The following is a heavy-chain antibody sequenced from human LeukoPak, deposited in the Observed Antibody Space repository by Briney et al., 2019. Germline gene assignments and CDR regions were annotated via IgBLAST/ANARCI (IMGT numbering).Heavy chain of an antibody. CDR3: ARRGRGSYYYIDY. CDR1: GYTFTSYA. Sequence: ASVKVSCKASGYTFTSYAMHWVRQAPGQRLEWMGWISAGNGNTKYSQKFQGRVTITRGTSASTAYMELSSLRSEDTAVYYCARRGRGSYYYIDYWGQGTLVTVSS. CDR2: ISAGNGNT. J-gene: IGHJ4*02. D-gene: IGHD1-26*01. V-gene: IGHV1-3*01.